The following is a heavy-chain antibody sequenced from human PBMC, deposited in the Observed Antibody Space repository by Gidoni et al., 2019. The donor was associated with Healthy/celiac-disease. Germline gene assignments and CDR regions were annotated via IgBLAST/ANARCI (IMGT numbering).Heavy chain of an antibody. CDR2: ISWNSGSI. Sequence: EVQLVASGGGLVQPGRSLRLSCAASGFTFDEYAMHWVRQAPGKGLEWVSGISWNSGSIGYADSVKGRFTISRDNAKNSLYLQMNSLRAEDTALYYCAKDTAVAGIYGMDVWGQGTTVTVSS. V-gene: IGHV3-9*01. J-gene: IGHJ6*02. D-gene: IGHD6-19*01. CDR3: AKDTAVAGIYGMDV. CDR1: GFTFDEYA.